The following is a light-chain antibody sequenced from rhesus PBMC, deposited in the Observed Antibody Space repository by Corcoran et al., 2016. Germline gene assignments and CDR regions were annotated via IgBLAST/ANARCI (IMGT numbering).Light chain of an antibody. Sequence: DIQMTQSPSSLSASVGDRVTVTCRASQGINRELSWYQQKSGKAPSLLIYAASSLQTGVSSRFSGSGSGTVYTLTIDSLQSEDVATYFCLQDYSVPWTFGQGTKVEIK. V-gene: IGKV1-94*01. CDR1: QGINRE. J-gene: IGKJ1*01. CDR3: LQDYSVPWT. CDR2: AAS.